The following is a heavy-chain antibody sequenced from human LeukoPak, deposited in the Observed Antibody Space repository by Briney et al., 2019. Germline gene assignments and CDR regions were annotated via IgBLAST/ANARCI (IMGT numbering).Heavy chain of an antibody. D-gene: IGHD5-18*01. CDR1: GGSISSSSYY. CDR3: AREIDTANDYYYYMDV. Sequence: SETLSLTCTVSGGSISSSSYYWGWIRQPPGKGLEWIGSIYYSGSTYYNPSLKSRVTISVDTSKNQFSLKLSSVTAADTAVYYCAREIDTANDYYYYMDVWGKGTTVTVSS. CDR2: IYYSGST. V-gene: IGHV4-39*07. J-gene: IGHJ6*03.